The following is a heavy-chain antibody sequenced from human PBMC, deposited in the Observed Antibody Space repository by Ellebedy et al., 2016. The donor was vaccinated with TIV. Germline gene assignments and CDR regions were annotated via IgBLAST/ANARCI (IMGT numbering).Heavy chain of an antibody. CDR2: ISYNSGTR. Sequence: GGSLRLSXIASGFSLDNYGMHWVRQAPGKGLEWVSGISYNSGTRGYADSVKGRFTISRDNSKNTLYLQLNSLRAEDTAVYYCARDFDILTGYFALDYWGQGTLVTVSS. V-gene: IGHV3-9*01. CDR1: GFSLDNYG. D-gene: IGHD3-9*01. CDR3: ARDFDILTGYFALDY. J-gene: IGHJ4*02.